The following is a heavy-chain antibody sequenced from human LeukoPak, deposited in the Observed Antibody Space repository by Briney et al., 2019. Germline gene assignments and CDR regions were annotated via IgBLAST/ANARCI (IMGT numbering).Heavy chain of an antibody. CDR3: ARLYDISNSWFDP. CDR1: GYTFTSYY. J-gene: IGHJ5*02. Sequence: ASVKVSCKASGYTFTSYYMHWVRQAPGQGLEWMGMIYPSGGSTSYAQKFQGRVTMTRDTSTSIVYMKMSSLRSEDTVVYYCARLYDISNSWFDPWGQGTLVSVSS. CDR2: IYPSGGST. V-gene: IGHV1-46*03. D-gene: IGHD3-9*01.